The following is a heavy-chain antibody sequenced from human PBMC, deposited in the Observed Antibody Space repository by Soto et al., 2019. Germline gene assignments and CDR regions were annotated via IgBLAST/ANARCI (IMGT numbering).Heavy chain of an antibody. Sequence: EVQLVESGGGLVKPGGSLRLSCVASGFTFNNSWMNWVRQAPGKGLEWVGRIKSKTDGETTDYAALVKGRFTISRDDSKTTLYLQMNGLKTEDTAVYYCTTAENYYDSSSFDYWGQGTLVTVSS. V-gene: IGHV3-15*01. CDR3: TTAENYYDSSSFDY. J-gene: IGHJ4*02. CDR2: IKSKTDGETT. D-gene: IGHD3-22*01. CDR1: GFTFNNSW.